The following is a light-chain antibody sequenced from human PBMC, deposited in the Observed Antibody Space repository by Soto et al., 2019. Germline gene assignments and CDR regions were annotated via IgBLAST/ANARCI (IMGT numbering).Light chain of an antibody. J-gene: IGLJ1*01. V-gene: IGLV2-14*01. CDR2: EVI. CDR3: SSYTSSSTTPYV. CDR1: SSDIGAYNY. Sequence: QSALTQPASVSGSPGQSITISCTGTSSDIGAYNYVSWYRQHPGKAPKLMIYEVINRPSGVSNRFSGSKSGNTASLTISVLQAEDEADYYCSSYTSSSTTPYVFGTGTKLTVL.